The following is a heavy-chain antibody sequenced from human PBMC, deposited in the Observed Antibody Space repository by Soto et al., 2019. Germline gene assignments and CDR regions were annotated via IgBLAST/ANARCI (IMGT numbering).Heavy chain of an antibody. J-gene: IGHJ2*01. CDR3: ARAFRNWGSEWYFDL. D-gene: IGHD7-27*01. Sequence: GGSLRLSCAASGFTVSSNYMSWVRQAPGKGLEWVSVIYSGGSTYYADSVKGRFTISRDNSKNTLYLQMNSLRAEDTAVYYCARAFRNWGSEWYFDLWGRGTLVTVSS. CDR2: IYSGGST. CDR1: GFTVSSNY. V-gene: IGHV3-53*01.